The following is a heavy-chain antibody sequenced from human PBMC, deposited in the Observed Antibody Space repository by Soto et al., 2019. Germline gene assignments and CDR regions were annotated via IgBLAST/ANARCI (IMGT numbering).Heavy chain of an antibody. CDR2: ISSDASDK. J-gene: IGHJ2*01. CDR3: AKDFWGSWYFDL. V-gene: IGHV3-30*18. Sequence: ESGGGVVHPGRSLRLSCAASGFTSSSYGMHWVRQAPGKGLEWVAVISSDASDKYYADSVKGRFTISRDNSKNTLYLQINSLRAEDTAVYYCAKDFWGSWYFDLWGRGTLVAVSS. D-gene: IGHD3-16*01. CDR1: GFTSSSYG.